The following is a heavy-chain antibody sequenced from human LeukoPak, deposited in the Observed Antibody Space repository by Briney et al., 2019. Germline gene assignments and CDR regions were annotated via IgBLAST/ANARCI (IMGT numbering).Heavy chain of an antibody. J-gene: IGHJ5*02. CDR1: GFTFSDYY. CDR3: ARDRGTGPPNGNWFDP. D-gene: IGHD1-1*01. CDR2: ISSSGSTI. V-gene: IGHV3-11*01. Sequence: PGGSLRRSCAASGFTFSDYYMSWIRQAPGKGLEWVSYISSSGSTIYYADSVKGRFTISRDNAKNSLYLQMNSLRAEDTAVYYCARDRGTGPPNGNWFDPWGQGTLVTVSS.